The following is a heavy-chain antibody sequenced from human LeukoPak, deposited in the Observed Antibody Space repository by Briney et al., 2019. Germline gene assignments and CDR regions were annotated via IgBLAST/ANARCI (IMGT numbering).Heavy chain of an antibody. CDR3: ARVSSGWFPLDY. Sequence: PGGSLRLSCAASGFTFSSYWMHWVRQAPGKGLVWVSRINSDGSSTSYADSVKGRFTISRDNAKNTLYLQMNSLRAEDTAVYYCARVSSGWFPLDYWGQGTLVTVSS. CDR1: GFTFSSYW. D-gene: IGHD6-19*01. CDR2: INSDGSST. J-gene: IGHJ4*02. V-gene: IGHV3-74*01.